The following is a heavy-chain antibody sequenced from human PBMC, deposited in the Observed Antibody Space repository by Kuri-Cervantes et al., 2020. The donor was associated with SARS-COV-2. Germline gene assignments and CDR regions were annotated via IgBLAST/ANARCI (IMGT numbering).Heavy chain of an antibody. D-gene: IGHD3-22*01. Sequence: GGSLRLSCAASGFTFSSYGMHWVRQAPGKGLEWVSYISSSGSTIYYADSVKGRFTISRDNAKNSLYLQMNSLRAEDTAVYYCAFGVDSSGYYDYWGQGTLVTVSS. CDR1: GFTFSSYG. CDR2: ISSSGSTI. V-gene: IGHV3-48*04. CDR3: AFGVDSSGYYDY. J-gene: IGHJ4*02.